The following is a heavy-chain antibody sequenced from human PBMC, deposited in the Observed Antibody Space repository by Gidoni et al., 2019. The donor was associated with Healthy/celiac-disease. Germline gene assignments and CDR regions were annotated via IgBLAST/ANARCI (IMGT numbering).Heavy chain of an antibody. D-gene: IGHD2-15*01. CDR3: ARIVVVAATPYGMDV. V-gene: IGHV2-70*01. CDR1: RFSLSTSGMC. CDR2: IDWDDDK. Sequence: QVTLREFGPALVKPTQTLTLTCTFSRFSLSTSGMCVSWIRQPPGKALESLALIDWDDDKYYSTSLKTRLTISKDTSKNQVVLTMTNMDPVDTATYYCARIVVVAATPYGMDVWGQGTTVTVSS. J-gene: IGHJ6*02.